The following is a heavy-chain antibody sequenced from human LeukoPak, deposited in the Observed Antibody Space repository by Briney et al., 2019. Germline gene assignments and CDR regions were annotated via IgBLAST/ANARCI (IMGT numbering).Heavy chain of an antibody. V-gene: IGHV3-23*01. CDR2: ISGSGSSA. CDR1: GFTFSRFA. J-gene: IGHJ3*02. CDR3: VPEGFDI. Sequence: GGSLCLSCAVYGFTFSRFAMNWVRQAPGQGLEWISIISGSGSSAYYADSVKGRFIISRDNFENTVNLEMSSLRAEDTAVYYCVPEGFDIWGQGTMVTVSS.